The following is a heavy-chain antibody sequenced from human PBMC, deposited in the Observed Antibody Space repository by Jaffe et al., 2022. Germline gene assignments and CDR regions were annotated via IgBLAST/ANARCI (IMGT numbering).Heavy chain of an antibody. CDR2: INWNGGST. CDR1: GFTFDDYG. CDR3: AREGGGNWNDRRLGSDAFDI. Sequence: EVQLVESGGGVVRPGGSLRLSCAASGFTFDDYGMSWVRQAPGKGLEWVSGINWNGGSTGYADSVKGRFTISRDNAKNSLYLQMNSLRAEDTALYHCAREGGGNWNDRRLGSDAFDIWGQGTMVTVSS. J-gene: IGHJ3*02. D-gene: IGHD1-1*01. V-gene: IGHV3-20*01.